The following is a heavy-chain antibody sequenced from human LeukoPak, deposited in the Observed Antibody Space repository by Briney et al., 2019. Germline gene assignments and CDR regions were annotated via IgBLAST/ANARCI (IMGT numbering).Heavy chain of an antibody. CDR2: IIPIFGTA. CDR3: ARLEITTVTTSDY. CDR1: GGTFSSYA. Sequence: SVKVSCKASGGTFSSYAISWVRQAPGRGLEWMGGIIPIFGTANYAQKFQGRVTITGDESTSTAYMELSSLRSEDTAVYYCARLEITTVTTSDYWGQGTLVTVSS. D-gene: IGHD4-17*01. V-gene: IGHV1-69*13. J-gene: IGHJ4*02.